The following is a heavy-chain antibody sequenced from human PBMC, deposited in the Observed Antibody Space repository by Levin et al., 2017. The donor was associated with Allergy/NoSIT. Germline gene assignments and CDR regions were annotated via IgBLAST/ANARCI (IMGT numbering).Heavy chain of an antibody. Sequence: LSLTCAASDFSVSNFYINWVRQAPGKGLEWVSFIRGDGSTVYADSAKGRFIISRDNAKNTVYLQMNSLRAEDTAIYYCARDYYGSGRSYVAFDSWGQGTKVTVSS. D-gene: IGHD3-10*01. V-gene: IGHV3-53*01. CDR2: IRGDGST. CDR3: ARDYYGSGRSYVAFDS. J-gene: IGHJ3*02. CDR1: DFSVSNFY.